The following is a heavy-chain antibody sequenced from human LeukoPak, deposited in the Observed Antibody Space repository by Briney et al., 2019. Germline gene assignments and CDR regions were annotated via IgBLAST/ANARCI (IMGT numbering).Heavy chain of an antibody. D-gene: IGHD3-3*01. CDR2: IYYSGST. CDR1: GGSISSGGYY. CDR3: ARAGITIFGDRYYYYGMDV. J-gene: IGHJ6*02. Sequence: SETLSLTCTVSGGSISSGGYYWGWIRQHPGRGLEWIVYIYYSGSTYNNPSLKSRVTISVDTSKNQFSLKLSSVTAADTAVYYCARAGITIFGDRYYYYGMDVWGQGTTVTVSS. V-gene: IGHV4-31*03.